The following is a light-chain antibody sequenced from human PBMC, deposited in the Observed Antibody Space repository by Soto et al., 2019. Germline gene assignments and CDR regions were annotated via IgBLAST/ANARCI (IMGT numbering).Light chain of an antibody. V-gene: IGKV3-11*01. Sequence: EIVLTQSPATLSLSPGARATLSCRASQSVSSYLACYQQKPGQAPRLLIYDAYSRATGIPARFSGSGSGTDFTLTIRSLEPEDFAVYYCQQRSNWPLTFGGGTKVEIK. CDR2: DAY. J-gene: IGKJ4*01. CDR3: QQRSNWPLT. CDR1: QSVSSY.